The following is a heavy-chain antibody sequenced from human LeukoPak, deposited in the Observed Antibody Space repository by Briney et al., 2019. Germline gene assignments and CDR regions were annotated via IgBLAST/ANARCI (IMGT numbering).Heavy chain of an antibody. Sequence: TSQTLSLTCTVSGGSISSGGYYWSWIRQHPGKGLEWIGEITHSGSTNYNPSLKSRITISVDTSKNQFSLKLSSVTTADTAVYFCVRGPYSSGWDNYYYYGMDVWGQGTTVTVSS. CDR2: ITHSGST. J-gene: IGHJ6*02. CDR3: VRGPYSSGWDNYYYYGMDV. V-gene: IGHV4-31*03. CDR1: GGSISSGGYY. D-gene: IGHD6-19*01.